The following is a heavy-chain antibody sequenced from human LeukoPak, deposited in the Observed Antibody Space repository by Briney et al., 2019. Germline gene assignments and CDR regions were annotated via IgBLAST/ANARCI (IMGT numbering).Heavy chain of an antibody. D-gene: IGHD5-18*01. Sequence: ASVKVSCKASGYTFTSYDINWVRQATGPGLEWMGWMNPNSGNTGYAQKFQGRVTMTRNTSISTAYMELSSLRSEDTAVYYCARGRVEGGYSYGHPYYFDYWGQGTLVTVSS. CDR2: MNPNSGNT. J-gene: IGHJ4*02. V-gene: IGHV1-8*01. CDR3: ARGRVEGGYSYGHPYYFDY. CDR1: GYTFTSYD.